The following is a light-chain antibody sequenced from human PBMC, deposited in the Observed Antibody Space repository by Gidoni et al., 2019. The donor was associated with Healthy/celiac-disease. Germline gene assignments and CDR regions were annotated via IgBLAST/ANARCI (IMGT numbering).Light chain of an antibody. CDR2: AAS. J-gene: IGKJ1*01. V-gene: IGKV1-39*01. CDR1: QSMSSY. Sequence: DTETTQSPSSLSASVGDRVTITCRASQSMSSYLNWYQQKPGKAPKLLIYAASSLQSGVPSRFSGSGSGTDFPLTISSLQPEVFATYYCQQSYSTPWTFGQGTKVEIK. CDR3: QQSYSTPWT.